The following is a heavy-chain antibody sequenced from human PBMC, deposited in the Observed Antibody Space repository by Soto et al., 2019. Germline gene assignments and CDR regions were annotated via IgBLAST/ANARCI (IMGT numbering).Heavy chain of an antibody. D-gene: IGHD3-10*01. CDR2: ISWNSGSI. J-gene: IGHJ6*02. CDR3: AKNSGGSWGYVGKDV. CDR1: GFTFDDYA. Sequence: EVQLVESGGGLVQPGRSLRLSCAASGFTFDDYAMHWVRQAPGKGLEWVSGISWNSGSIGYADSVKGRFTISRDNAKNSMYLQKNSQRAEDTALYYCAKNSGGSWGYVGKDVWGQGTTVT. V-gene: IGHV3-9*01.